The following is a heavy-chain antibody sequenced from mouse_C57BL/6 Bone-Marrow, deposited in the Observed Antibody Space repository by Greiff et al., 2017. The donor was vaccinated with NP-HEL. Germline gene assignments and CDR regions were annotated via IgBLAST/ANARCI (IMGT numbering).Heavy chain of an antibody. CDR2: IDPSDSYT. CDR1: GYTFTSYW. J-gene: IGHJ2*01. CDR3: AREWGILGYYGYYFDY. Sequence: VQLQQPGAELVKPGASVKLSCKASGYTFTSYWMQWVKQRPGQGLEWIGEIDPSDSYTNYNQKFKGKATLTVDKTSSTAYMQRSSLTSVDSAVYYCAREWGILGYYGYYFDYWGQGTTLTVSS. D-gene: IGHD1-1*01. V-gene: IGHV1-50*01.